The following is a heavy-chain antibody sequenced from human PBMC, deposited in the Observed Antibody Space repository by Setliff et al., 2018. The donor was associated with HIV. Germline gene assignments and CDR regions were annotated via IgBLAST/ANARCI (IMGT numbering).Heavy chain of an antibody. Sequence: EVSLRLSWAASGFTLSRYGMPWVRPAPGKGLEWVAFISYDGSKKYAAEFVQGRFTISRDNSTNSLYLQMYSLKSEDPALYYCAKVRVGACSSISCPGDFDYWGQGTLVTVSS. J-gene: IGHJ4*02. CDR1: GFTLSRYG. CDR2: ISYDGSKK. CDR3: AKVRVGACSSISCPGDFDY. D-gene: IGHD2-2*01. V-gene: IGHV3-30*04.